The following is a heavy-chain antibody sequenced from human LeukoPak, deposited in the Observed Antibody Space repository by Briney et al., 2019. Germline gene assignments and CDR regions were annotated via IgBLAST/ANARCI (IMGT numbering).Heavy chain of an antibody. J-gene: IGHJ4*02. CDR1: GYTFTGYY. Sequence: ASVKVSCKASGYTFTGYYMHWVRQAPGQGLEWMGWINPNSGGTNYAQKFQGRVTMTRDTSISTAYMELSRLRSDDTAVYYCARRGYYDSSGYSHFDYWGQGTLVTVSS. V-gene: IGHV1-2*02. CDR2: INPNSGGT. CDR3: ARRGYYDSSGYSHFDY. D-gene: IGHD3-22*01.